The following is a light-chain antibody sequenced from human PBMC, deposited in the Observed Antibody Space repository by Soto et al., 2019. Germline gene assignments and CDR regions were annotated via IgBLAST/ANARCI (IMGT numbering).Light chain of an antibody. V-gene: IGKV1-5*03. CDR2: KAS. J-gene: IGKJ1*01. CDR1: QSVSSK. CDR3: QQYNSYSWT. Sequence: MTQSPATLSVSPGEGATLSCRASQSVSSKLAWYQQKPGKAPKLLIYKASSLESGVPSRFSGSGSGTEFTLTISSLQPDDFATYYCQQYNSYSWTFGQGTKVDIK.